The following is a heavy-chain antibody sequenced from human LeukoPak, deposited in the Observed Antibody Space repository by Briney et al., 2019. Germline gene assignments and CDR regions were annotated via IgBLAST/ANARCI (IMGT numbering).Heavy chain of an antibody. J-gene: IGHJ4*02. D-gene: IGHD3-22*01. CDR3: ASFGSGSSGYYYPFDY. V-gene: IGHV1-69*13. Sequence: ASVKVSCKASGGTFSSYAISWVRQAPGQGLEWMGGIIPIFGTANYALKFQGRVTITADESTSTAYMELSSLRSEDTAVYYCASFGSGSSGYYYPFDYWGQGTLVTVSS. CDR2: IIPIFGTA. CDR1: GGTFSSYA.